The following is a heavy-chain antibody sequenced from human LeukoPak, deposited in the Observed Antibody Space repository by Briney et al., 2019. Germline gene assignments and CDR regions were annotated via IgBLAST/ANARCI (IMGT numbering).Heavy chain of an antibody. V-gene: IGHV4-39*01. D-gene: IGHD3-10*01. CDR2: IYYSGST. CDR3: ARQRAYYGSGSYYSGFDY. CDR1: GDSISSSSYY. Sequence: PSETLSLTCTVSGDSISSSSYYWAWIRQPPGKGLGWIERIYYSGSTHYNPSLDSRVTMSVDTSKNQLSLKLTSLTAADASVYYCARQRAYYGSGSYYSGFDYWGQGALITVPS. J-gene: IGHJ4*02.